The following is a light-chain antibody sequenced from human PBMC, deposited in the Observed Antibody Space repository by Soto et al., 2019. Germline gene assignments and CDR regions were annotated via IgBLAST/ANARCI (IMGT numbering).Light chain of an antibody. V-gene: IGLV2-14*01. CDR1: SSDVGGYNY. CDR2: EVR. CDR3: SSYTSSSTLV. Sequence: QSALTQPASVSGSPGQSITISCTGTSSDVGGYNYVSWYQQHPGKAPKVVIYEVRNRPSWISNRFSGSKSGNTASLTISGLQAEDEADYYCSSYTSSSTLVFGGGTKVTVL. J-gene: IGLJ2*01.